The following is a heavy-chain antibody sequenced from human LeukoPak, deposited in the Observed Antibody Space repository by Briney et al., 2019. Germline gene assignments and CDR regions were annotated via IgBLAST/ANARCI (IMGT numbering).Heavy chain of an antibody. V-gene: IGHV1-46*01. D-gene: IGHD1-26*01. Sequence: ASAEVSCKASGYTFTSYYMHWVRQAPGQGLEWMGIINPSGGSTSYAQKFQGRVTMTRDTSTSTVYMELSSLRSEDTAVYYCARVEGPGATTAFDIWGQGTMVTVSP. CDR1: GYTFTSYY. J-gene: IGHJ3*02. CDR3: ARVEGPGATTAFDI. CDR2: INPSGGST.